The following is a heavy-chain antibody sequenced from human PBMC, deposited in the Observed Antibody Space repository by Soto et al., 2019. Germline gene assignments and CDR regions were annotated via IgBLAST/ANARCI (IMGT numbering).Heavy chain of an antibody. J-gene: IGHJ4*02. V-gene: IGHV4-61*01. CDR1: GGSVSSGSYY. D-gene: IGHD3-22*01. CDR2: IYYSGST. Sequence: KTSETLSLTCTGSGGSVSSGSYYWSWIRQPPGKGLEWIGYIYYSGSTNYNPSLKSRVTISVDTSKNQFSLKLSSVTAADTAVYYCARGYYDSSGYRFDYWGQGTLVTVSS. CDR3: ARGYYDSSGYRFDY.